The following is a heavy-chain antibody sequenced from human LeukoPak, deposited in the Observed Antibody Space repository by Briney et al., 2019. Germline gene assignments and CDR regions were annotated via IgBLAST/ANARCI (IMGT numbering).Heavy chain of an antibody. CDR2: ISAYNGNT. J-gene: IGHJ6*02. Sequence: GASVKVSCKASGYTFTSYGISWVRQAPGQELEWMGWISAYNGNTNYAQKLQGRVTMTTDTSTSTAYMELRSLRSDDTAVYYCARDSGGDGDTIFGRYGMDVWGQGTTVTVSS. D-gene: IGHD3-3*01. CDR3: ARDSGGDGDTIFGRYGMDV. CDR1: GYTFTSYG. V-gene: IGHV1-18*01.